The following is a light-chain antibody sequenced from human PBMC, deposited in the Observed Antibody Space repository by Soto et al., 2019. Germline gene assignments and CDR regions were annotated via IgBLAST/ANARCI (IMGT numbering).Light chain of an antibody. CDR1: QTVGSSL. CDR3: HHYGGSQYT. V-gene: IGKV3-20*01. J-gene: IGKJ2*01. Sequence: EIVLTQSPGTLSLSPGHGATLSCRASQTVGSSLLGWYQQKPGQAPRLIMYGASNRATGIPDRFTGRGSGTDFTLTISRLDPEDFAVYYCHHYGGSQYTFGQGTKLEI. CDR2: GAS.